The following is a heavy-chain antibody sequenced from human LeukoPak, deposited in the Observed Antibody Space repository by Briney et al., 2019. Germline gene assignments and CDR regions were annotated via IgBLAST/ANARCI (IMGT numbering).Heavy chain of an antibody. V-gene: IGHV4-39*07. D-gene: IGHD6-13*01. J-gene: IGHJ4*02. Sequence: PSETLSLTCTVSGASISSSSYYWGWIRQAPGKGLEWIGSIYYGGSTYYNPSLKSRVTISVDTSKNQFSLKVNSVTAADTAVYYCARVPGYSSSRDYFDYWGQGTLVIVSS. CDR3: ARVPGYSSSRDYFDY. CDR1: GASISSSSYY. CDR2: IYYGGST.